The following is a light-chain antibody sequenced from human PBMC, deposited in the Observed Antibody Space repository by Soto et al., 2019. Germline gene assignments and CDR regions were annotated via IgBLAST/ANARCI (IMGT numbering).Light chain of an antibody. CDR1: QSVSSSY. CDR3: QQYGSSQWT. J-gene: IGKJ1*01. V-gene: IGKV3-20*01. Sequence: EIVLTQSPGTLSLSPGERATLSCRASQSVSSSYLAWYQQKPGQAPRLLIYGASIRATGIPDRFSGSGSGTDFTLTISRLELEDFAVYYCQQYGSSQWTFGQGTKVEIK. CDR2: GAS.